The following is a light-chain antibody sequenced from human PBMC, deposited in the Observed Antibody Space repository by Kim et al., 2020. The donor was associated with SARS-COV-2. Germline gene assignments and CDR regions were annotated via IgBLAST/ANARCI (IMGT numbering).Light chain of an antibody. Sequence: SPGRRAAPSGRASQNVFSSYLAWYQQRPGQPPRLLIHGASNRATGIPDRFSGSGSGTDFTLTISRLGPEDSAVYCCQQYGTSPRTFGKGTKVDIK. CDR1: QNVFSSY. V-gene: IGKV3-20*01. CDR2: GAS. J-gene: IGKJ1*01. CDR3: QQYGTSPRT.